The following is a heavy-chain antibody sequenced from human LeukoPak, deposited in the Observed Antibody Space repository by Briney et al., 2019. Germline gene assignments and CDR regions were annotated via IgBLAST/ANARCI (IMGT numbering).Heavy chain of an antibody. CDR3: ARDRWSYYFDY. D-gene: IGHD6-13*01. CDR1: GDSFSSNSAA. V-gene: IGHV6-1*01. CDR2: TYYRSRWYN. J-gene: IGHJ4*02. Sequence: SQTLSLTCAISGDSFSSNSAAWNWISQSPSRGLEWLGRTYYRSRWYNDYAVSVKSRIAIDPDTSKNQFSLQLNSVTPEDTAVYYCARDRWSYYFDYWGQGALVTVSS.